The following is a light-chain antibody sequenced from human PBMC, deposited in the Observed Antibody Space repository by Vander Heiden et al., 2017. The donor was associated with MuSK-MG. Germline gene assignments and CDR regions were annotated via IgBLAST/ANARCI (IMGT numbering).Light chain of an antibody. CDR1: TSNIGNNV. J-gene: IGLJ3*02. Sequence: QSMLTQPPSMSAAPGQRVTISCYGSTSNIGNNVVSWYQQLPGTAPKLLVFDNNQRPSGIPDRFSGSKSGTSATLGSTGLQTADEADYYCVTWDSTLNAGVFGGGTKLTVL. CDR3: VTWDSTLNAGV. CDR2: DNN. V-gene: IGLV1-51*01.